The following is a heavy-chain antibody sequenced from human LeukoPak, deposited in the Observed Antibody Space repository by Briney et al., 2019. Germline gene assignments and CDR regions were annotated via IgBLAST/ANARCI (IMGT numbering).Heavy chain of an antibody. CDR3: ARGHISRYSYGAPFSY. CDR2: INHSGST. D-gene: IGHD5-18*01. V-gene: IGHV4-34*01. CDR1: GGSFSGYY. J-gene: IGHJ4*02. Sequence: SETLSLTCAVYGGSFSGYYWSWIRQPPGKGLEWIGEINHSGSTNYNPSLKSRVTISVDTSKNQFSLKLSSVTAADTAVYYCARGHISRYSYGAPFSYWGQGTLVTVSS.